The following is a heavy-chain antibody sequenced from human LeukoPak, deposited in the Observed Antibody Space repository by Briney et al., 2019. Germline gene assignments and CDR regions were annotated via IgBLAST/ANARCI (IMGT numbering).Heavy chain of an antibody. CDR1: GFTVSSNY. J-gene: IGHJ4*02. CDR2: IYSGGST. CDR3: ASRDIAVAGTSAGDY. Sequence: GGSLRLSCAASGFTVSSNYMSWVRQAPGKGLEWVSVIYSGGSTYYADSVKGRFTISRDNSKNTLYLQMNSLRAEDTAVYYCASRDIAVAGTSAGDYWGQGTLVAVSS. V-gene: IGHV3-53*01. D-gene: IGHD6-19*01.